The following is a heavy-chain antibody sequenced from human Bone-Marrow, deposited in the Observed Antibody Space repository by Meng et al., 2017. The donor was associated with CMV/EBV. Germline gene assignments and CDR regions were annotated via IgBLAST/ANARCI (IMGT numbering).Heavy chain of an antibody. CDR3: ARADFPFTYYFDY. CDR2: INPNSGDT. J-gene: IGHJ4*02. CDR1: GYTFTGYN. Sequence: ASVKVSCKASGYTFTGYNIHWVRQAPGQGLEWMGWINPNSGDTKYAQRFEGRVTLTTDTSISTAYMVLSRLRSDDTAVYYCARADFPFTYYFDYWGQGTLVTVSS. D-gene: IGHD3-3*01. V-gene: IGHV1-2*02.